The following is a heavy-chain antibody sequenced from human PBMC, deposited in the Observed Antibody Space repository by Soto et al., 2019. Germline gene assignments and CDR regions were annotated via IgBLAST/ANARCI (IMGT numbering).Heavy chain of an antibody. D-gene: IGHD3-3*01. V-gene: IGHV3-33*01. J-gene: IGHJ6*02. CDR1: GFTFSSFG. Sequence: QVQVVESGGGVVQPGRSLRLSCAASGFTFSSFGMHWVRQAPGKWLEWVSLIWYDGSKKSYGDSVKGRFTISRDNSRNTVYLQMNSLRADDTAVYYCARDASYYSLWSGYYPSRNGMDAWGQGTTVTVSS. CDR3: ARDASYYSLWSGYYPSRNGMDA. CDR2: IWYDGSKK.